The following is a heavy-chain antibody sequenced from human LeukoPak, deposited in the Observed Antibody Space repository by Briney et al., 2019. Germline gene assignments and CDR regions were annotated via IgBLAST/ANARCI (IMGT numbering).Heavy chain of an antibody. CDR1: GASISSYY. D-gene: IGHD6-13*01. J-gene: IGHJ6*03. CDR2: IYTSGST. V-gene: IGHV4-4*09. CDR3: ARHGQYSSSWYGGPYYYYYMDV. Sequence: PSETLSLTCTVSGASISSYYWSWIRQPPGKGLGWIGFIYTSGSTNYNPSLKSRVTISVDTSKTHFSLKLSSVTAADTAVYYCARHGQYSSSWYGGPYYYYYMDVWGKGTTVTVSS.